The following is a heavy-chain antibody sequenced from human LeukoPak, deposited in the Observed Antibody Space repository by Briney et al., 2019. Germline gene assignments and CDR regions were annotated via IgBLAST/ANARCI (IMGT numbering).Heavy chain of an antibody. J-gene: IGHJ4*02. CDR1: GFTFSSYA. Sequence: GGSLRLSCAASGFTFSSYAMSWVRQAPGKGLEWVSAISGSGGSTYYADSVKGRFTISRDNSKNTLYLQMNSLRAEDTAVYYCAKDACSVVVVVAATTHFDYWGQGTLVTVSS. CDR2: ISGSGGST. D-gene: IGHD2-15*01. V-gene: IGHV3-23*01. CDR3: AKDACSVVVVVAATTHFDY.